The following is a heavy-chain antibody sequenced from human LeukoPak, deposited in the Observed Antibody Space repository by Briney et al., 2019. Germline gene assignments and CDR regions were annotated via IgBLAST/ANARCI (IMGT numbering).Heavy chain of an antibody. Sequence: GGSLRLSCAASGFTFSSYAMHWVRQAPGKGLEWVAVISYDGSNKYYADSVKGRFTISRDNSKNTLYLQMNSLRAEDTAVYYCAKDPTPMLVGAYFDYWGQGTLVTVSS. J-gene: IGHJ4*02. V-gene: IGHV3-30*04. CDR2: ISYDGSNK. CDR3: AKDPTPMLVGAYFDY. D-gene: IGHD1-26*01. CDR1: GFTFSSYA.